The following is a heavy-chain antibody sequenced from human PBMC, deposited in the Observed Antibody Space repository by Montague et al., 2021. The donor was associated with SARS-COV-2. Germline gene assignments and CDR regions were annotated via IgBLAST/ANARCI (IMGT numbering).Heavy chain of an antibody. CDR1: GGSISSYY. V-gene: IGHV4-59*01. CDR2: IYYSGST. CDR3: ARARAGRVFDY. Sequence: SQTLSLTCTVSGGSISSYYWSWIRQPPGKGLEWIGYIYYSGSTNYNPSLKSRVTISVDTSKNQFSLKLSSVTAADTAVYYCARARAGRVFDYWGQGTLVTVSS. J-gene: IGHJ4*02.